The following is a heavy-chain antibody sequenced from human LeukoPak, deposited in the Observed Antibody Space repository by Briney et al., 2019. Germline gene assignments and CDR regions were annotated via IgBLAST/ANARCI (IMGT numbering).Heavy chain of an antibody. J-gene: IGHJ6*02. CDR2: ISAYNGNT. CDR3: ARDSGSKGYYGMDV. D-gene: IGHD3-22*01. V-gene: IGHV1-18*01. CDR1: GYTLTSYG. Sequence: ASVKVSCKASGYTLTSYGISWVRQAPGQGLEWMGWISAYNGNTNYAQKLQGRVTMTTDTSTSTAYMELRSLRSDDTAVYYCARDSGSKGYYGMDVWGQGTTVTVSS.